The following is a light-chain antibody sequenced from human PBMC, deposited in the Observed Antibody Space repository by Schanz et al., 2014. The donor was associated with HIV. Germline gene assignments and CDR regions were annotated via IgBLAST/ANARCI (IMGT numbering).Light chain of an antibody. CDR2: DVT. CDR1: SSDIGGYDV. J-gene: IGLJ3*02. V-gene: IGLV2-14*03. CDR3: SSYRSYSTLEGV. Sequence: QSALTQPASVSGSPGQSITISCTGTSSDIGGYDVVSWYQQHPDKAPKLIIYDVTIRPSGISYRFSGSKSGNTASLTISGLQAEDEADYYCSSYRSYSTLEGVFGGGTKLTVL.